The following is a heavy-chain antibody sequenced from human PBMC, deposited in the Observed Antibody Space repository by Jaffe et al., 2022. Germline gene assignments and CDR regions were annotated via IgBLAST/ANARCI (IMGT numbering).Heavy chain of an antibody. CDR2: VSASGDTT. J-gene: IGHJ4*02. Sequence: EVQLLESGGALVQPGGSLRLSCAASGITFSSHAMNWVRQAPGEGLEWVSFVSASGDTTHYADSVKGRFTISRDNSKNTIFLQMNSLRAEDTAVYYCASWAGVNPNLNGPFDYWGRGTLVTVSS. CDR3: ASWAGVNPNLNGPFDY. CDR1: GITFSSHA. D-gene: IGHD1-1*01. V-gene: IGHV3-23*01.